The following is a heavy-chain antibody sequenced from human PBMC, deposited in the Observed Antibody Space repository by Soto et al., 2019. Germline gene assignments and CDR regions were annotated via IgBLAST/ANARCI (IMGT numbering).Heavy chain of an antibody. CDR1: GYSFTSYW. J-gene: IGHJ6*02. V-gene: IGHV5-51*01. D-gene: IGHD2-21*01. CDR2: IYPGDSDT. CDR3: ARAVSAGNYYYGMDV. Sequence: GESLKISCKGSGYSFTSYWIGWVRQMPGKGLEWMGIIYPGDSDTRYSPSFQGQVTISADKSISTAYLQWSSLKASDTAMYYCARAVSAGNYYYGMDVWGQGTRVTVSS.